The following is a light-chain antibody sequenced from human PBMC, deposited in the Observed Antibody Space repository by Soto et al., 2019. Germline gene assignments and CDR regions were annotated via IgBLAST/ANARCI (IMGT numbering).Light chain of an antibody. CDR2: DAS. CDR3: QQANSFPIS. CDR1: QSISSY. J-gene: IGKJ5*01. V-gene: IGKV3-11*01. Sequence: EVVLTQSPDTLSLPPGERATLSCRASQSISSYLAWYQQKPGQAPRLLIYDASSRATGIPARFSGSGSGTDFTLTISNLQPEDFATYYCQQANSFPISFGQGTRLEIK.